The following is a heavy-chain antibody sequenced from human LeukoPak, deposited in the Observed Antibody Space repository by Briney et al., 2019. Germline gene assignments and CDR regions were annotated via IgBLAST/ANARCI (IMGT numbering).Heavy chain of an antibody. J-gene: IGHJ4*02. Sequence: PGGSLRPSCVASGFIVSSNCMSWVRQAPGKGLEWVSVIYSGGSTYYADSVKGRFTISRDNSKNTLYLQMNSLRAEDTAVYYCARDGYNYSFDYWGQGTLVTVSS. V-gene: IGHV3-53*01. CDR1: GFIVSSNC. CDR3: ARDGYNYSFDY. CDR2: IYSGGST. D-gene: IGHD5-24*01.